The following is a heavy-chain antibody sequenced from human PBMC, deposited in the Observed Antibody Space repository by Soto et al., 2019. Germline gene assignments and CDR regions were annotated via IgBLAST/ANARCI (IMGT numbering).Heavy chain of an antibody. CDR3: ARGGWNYGPGPFDL. D-gene: IGHD1-7*01. V-gene: IGHV1-18*04. J-gene: IGHJ3*01. CDR1: GYTFTNYG. Sequence: QVQLVQSGTEVKTPGASVKVSCHASGYTFTNYGINWVRQAPGQGLEWMAWIRASHGKTHHAPFVPDRITLTTDTSTRTAYMELTSLRSDDTAVYYCARGGWNYGPGPFDLWGQGTMVTVSS. CDR2: IRASHGKT.